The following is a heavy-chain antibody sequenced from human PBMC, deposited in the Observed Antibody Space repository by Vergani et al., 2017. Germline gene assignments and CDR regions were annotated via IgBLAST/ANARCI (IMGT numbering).Heavy chain of an antibody. CDR2: ISGRSNYI. J-gene: IGHJ2*01. D-gene: IGHD3-16*01. CDR3: VRYPWYFDL. Sequence: EVQLQESGGGLVKPGGSLRVSCAASGFSFSTYSINWVRQAPGKGLEWVSSISGRSNYIYYADSLKGRFTISRDNSKNSVYLQMNSLRAEDTAVYFCVRYPWYFDLWGRGTLVTVSS. V-gene: IGHV3-21*06. CDR1: GFSFSTYS.